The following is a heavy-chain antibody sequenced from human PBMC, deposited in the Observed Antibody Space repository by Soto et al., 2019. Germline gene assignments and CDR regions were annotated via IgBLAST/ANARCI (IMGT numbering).Heavy chain of an antibody. D-gene: IGHD2-2*01. J-gene: IGHJ5*02. CDR1: GLSLTTSGVG. CDR3: AHHTITPATNWFDP. CDR2: IYWNDDK. V-gene: IGHV2-5*01. Sequence: GSGPTLVNPTQTRTLTCTFSGLSLTTSGVGVGWIRQPPGKALEWLALIYWNDDKRYSPSLRGRLTITKDTSKNQVVLAMTNMDPVDTATYYCAHHTITPATNWFDPWGLGTLVTVSS.